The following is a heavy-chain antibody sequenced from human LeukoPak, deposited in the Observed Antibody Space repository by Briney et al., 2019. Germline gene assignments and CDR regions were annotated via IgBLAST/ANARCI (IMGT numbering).Heavy chain of an antibody. Sequence: TGGSLRLSCAASGFTFDDYGMSWVRQAPGKGLEWVSGINWNGGSTGYADSVKGRFTISRDNAKNSLYLQMNSLRAEDTALYYCARVGYCSGGSCYVTTYYYYYMDVWGKGTTVTVSS. V-gene: IGHV3-20*04. D-gene: IGHD2-15*01. J-gene: IGHJ6*03. CDR1: GFTFDDYG. CDR3: ARVGYCSGGSCYVTTYYYYYMDV. CDR2: INWNGGST.